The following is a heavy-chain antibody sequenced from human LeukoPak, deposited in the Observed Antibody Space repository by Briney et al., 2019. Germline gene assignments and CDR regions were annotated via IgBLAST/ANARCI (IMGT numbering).Heavy chain of an antibody. Sequence: GASVKVSCKSSGYTFIDYYIHWVRQAPGQGLEWMGWINPNSGATKYAQKCQGRVSMTRDTSINTAYMDLTNLRSDDTAIFYCARVKKLMPEFEFWGQGTLVTVSS. CDR2: INPNSGAT. J-gene: IGHJ4*02. D-gene: IGHD2-2*01. CDR1: GYTFIDYY. CDR3: ARVKKLMPEFEF. V-gene: IGHV1-2*02.